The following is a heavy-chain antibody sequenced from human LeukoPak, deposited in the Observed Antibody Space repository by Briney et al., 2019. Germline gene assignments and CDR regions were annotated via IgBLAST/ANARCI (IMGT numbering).Heavy chain of an antibody. CDR3: ATSSGRHSHFGY. J-gene: IGHJ4*02. Sequence: GGSDRLSCAASGFTLTNAWMSWVRQAPRKGLEWVGHFKSKTDGGTTDYAVPVQGRFTISRDDSKNTLYLQMNSLRTEDTAVYYCATSSGRHSHFGYGGQETVDTVSS. CDR2: FKSKTDGGTT. D-gene: IGHD3-10*01. CDR1: GFTLTNAW. V-gene: IGHV3-15*01.